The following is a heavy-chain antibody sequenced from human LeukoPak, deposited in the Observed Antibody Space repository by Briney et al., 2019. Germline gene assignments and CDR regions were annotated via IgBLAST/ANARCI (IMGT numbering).Heavy chain of an antibody. CDR1: GFTFSSYD. Sequence: GGSLGLSCAASGFTFSSYDMHWVRQATGKGLEWVSAIGTAGDTYYPGSVKGRFTISRENAKNSLYLQMNSLRAGDTAVYYCARELVGHYGSGSYYYGMDVWGQGTTVTVSS. V-gene: IGHV3-13*01. CDR2: IGTAGDT. J-gene: IGHJ6*02. D-gene: IGHD3-10*01. CDR3: ARELVGHYGSGSYYYGMDV.